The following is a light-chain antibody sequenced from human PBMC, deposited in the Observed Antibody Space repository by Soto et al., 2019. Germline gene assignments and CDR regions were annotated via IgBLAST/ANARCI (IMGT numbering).Light chain of an antibody. CDR3: QQYGSSGT. CDR2: GAS. CDR1: QSVSNNY. V-gene: IGKV3-20*01. Sequence: EIMLKKSPGTLSLSPGERATLSCRASQSVSNNYLAWYQQKPGQAPRLLIYGASNRATGIPDRFSGSGSGTDFTLTISRLEPEDFAVYYCQQYGSSGTFAQGTKVDIK. J-gene: IGKJ1*01.